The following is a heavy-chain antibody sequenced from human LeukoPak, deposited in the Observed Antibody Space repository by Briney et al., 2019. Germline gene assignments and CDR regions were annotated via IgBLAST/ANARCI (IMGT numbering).Heavy chain of an antibody. CDR3: ARHVGWGVRGPMVNWFDP. CDR2: VYYSGST. V-gene: IGHV4-39*01. Sequence: PSETLSLTCTVSGGSISGSSYYWAWLRQPPGKGLEWIGSVYYSGSTYYNPSLKSRLTISVDTSKNQFSLKLSSVTAADTAVYYCARHVGWGVRGPMVNWFDPWGQGTLVTVSS. J-gene: IGHJ5*02. CDR1: GGSISGSSYY. D-gene: IGHD3-10*01.